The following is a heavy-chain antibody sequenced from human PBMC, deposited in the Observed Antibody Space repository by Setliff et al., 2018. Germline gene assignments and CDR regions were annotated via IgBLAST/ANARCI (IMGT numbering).Heavy chain of an antibody. V-gene: IGHV4-31*11. CDR1: GGSISSGGYY. Sequence: TSEPLSLTCAVSGGSISSGGYYWIWIRQHQGKGLEWIGYIYYSGSTYYNPSLKSRVTISVDTSKNQFSLKLSAVTAADTAVYYCARDRRIVGARQAFDIWGQGTMVTVAS. D-gene: IGHD1-26*01. CDR2: IYYSGST. J-gene: IGHJ3*02. CDR3: ARDRRIVGARQAFDI.